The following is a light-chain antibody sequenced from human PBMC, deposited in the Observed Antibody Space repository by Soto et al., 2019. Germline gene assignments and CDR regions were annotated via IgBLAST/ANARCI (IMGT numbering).Light chain of an antibody. CDR3: QQYNNWPPVT. CDR2: GAS. Sequence: EIVMTQSPATLSVSPGERATLSCRASQSVNSNLAWYPQKPGQAPRLLIYGASTRATAIPARFSGSGSGTEFTLTIGSLRAGAFTVYYFQQYNNWPPVTFRGGTKGELK. V-gene: IGKV3D-15*01. CDR1: QSVNSN. J-gene: IGKJ4*01.